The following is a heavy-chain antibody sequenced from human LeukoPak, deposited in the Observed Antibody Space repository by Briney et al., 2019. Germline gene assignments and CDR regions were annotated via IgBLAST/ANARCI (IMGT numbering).Heavy chain of an antibody. V-gene: IGHV3-23*01. CDR2: ISGSGGST. Sequence: PGGSLRPSCAASGFTFSSYAMSWVRQAPGKGLEWVSAISGSGGSTYYADSVKGRFTISRDNSKNTLYPQMNSLRAEDTAVYYCAKGSGGSGYDYYYYYGMDVWGQGTTVTVSS. D-gene: IGHD5-12*01. CDR1: GFTFSSYA. CDR3: AKGSGGSGYDYYYYYGMDV. J-gene: IGHJ6*02.